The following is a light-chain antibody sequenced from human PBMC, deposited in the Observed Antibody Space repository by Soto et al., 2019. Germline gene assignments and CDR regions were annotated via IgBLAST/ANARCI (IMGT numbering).Light chain of an antibody. CDR1: QTVSTW. CDR3: QQSHSSPLT. V-gene: IGKV1-5*01. CDR2: DAS. J-gene: IGKJ1*01. Sequence: GDRVTITCRASQTVSTWLAWYQQKPGKAPTVLIFDASTLESGVPSRFSGSGYGTEFTLTISSLQPEDFATYYCQQSHSSPLTFGQGTKVDIK.